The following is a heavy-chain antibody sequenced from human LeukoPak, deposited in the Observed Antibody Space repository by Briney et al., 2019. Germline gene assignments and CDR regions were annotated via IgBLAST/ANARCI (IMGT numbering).Heavy chain of an antibody. CDR2: IYYSGTA. CDR1: GGSISSYY. Sequence: FETLPLTCTVSGGSISSYYWSWIRQPPGNGLESIGYIYYSGTANYNPSLKSRVTISVDTSTRQFSLKLSSVTAAVTAVYYCASFRFPRALNYYGSGSYGPGGMDVWGQGTTV. D-gene: IGHD3-10*01. J-gene: IGHJ6*02. CDR3: ASFRFPRALNYYGSGSYGPGGMDV. V-gene: IGHV4-59*01.